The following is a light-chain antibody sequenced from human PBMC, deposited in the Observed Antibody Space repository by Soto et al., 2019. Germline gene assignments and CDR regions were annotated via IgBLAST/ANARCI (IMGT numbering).Light chain of an antibody. CDR3: QAYDRSPSGSI. J-gene: IGLJ2*01. CDR1: SSNIGAGYD. CDR2: GNS. V-gene: IGLV1-40*01. Sequence: QSVLTQPPSVSGAPGQRVTISCTGSSSNIGAGYDVHWYQQLPGTAPKLLIYGNSNRPAGVPDRFSRSKSRTSASLAITGLQAEDEADYYRQAYDRSPSGSILGGGTKRTVL.